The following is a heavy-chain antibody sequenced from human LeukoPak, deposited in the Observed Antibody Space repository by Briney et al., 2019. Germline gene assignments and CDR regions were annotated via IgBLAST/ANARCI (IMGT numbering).Heavy chain of an antibody. CDR2: IYTSETT. CDR3: ARGLDRGYSYGNWFDP. CDR1: GDSISGYY. Sequence: SETLSLTCTVSGDSISGYYWSWIRQPAGKRLEWIGRIYTSETTNYNPSLRSRVTMSIDTSKNQFSLRLSSVTAADTAVYYCARGLDRGYSYGNWFDPRGQGTLVTVSS. D-gene: IGHD5-18*01. J-gene: IGHJ5*02. V-gene: IGHV4-4*07.